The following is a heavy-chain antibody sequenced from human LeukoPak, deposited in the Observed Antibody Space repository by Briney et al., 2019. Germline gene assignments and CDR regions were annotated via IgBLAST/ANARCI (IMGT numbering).Heavy chain of an antibody. CDR3: ARGVAGYGPYDY. CDR1: GGSISSYY. V-gene: IGHV4-59*01. D-gene: IGHD5-12*01. CDR2: IYYSGNS. Sequence: SETLSLTCTVSGGSISSYYWSWIRQPPGKGLEWIGYIYYSGNSNYNPSLKSRVTISADTSKNEFSLKLSSVTAADTAVYYCARGVAGYGPYDYWGQGTLVTVSS. J-gene: IGHJ4*02.